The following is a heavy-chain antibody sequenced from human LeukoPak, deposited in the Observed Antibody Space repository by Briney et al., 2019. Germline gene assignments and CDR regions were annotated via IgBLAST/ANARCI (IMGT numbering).Heavy chain of an antibody. V-gene: IGHV3-48*04. Sequence: GGSLRLSCAASGFTFSSYSMNWVRQAPGKGLEWVSYISSSSSTIYYADSVKGRFTISRDNAKNSLYLQMNSLRAEDTAVYYCARGTHPTTVTTGVGYWGQGTLVTVSS. CDR2: ISSSSSTI. CDR1: GFTFSSYS. J-gene: IGHJ4*02. CDR3: ARGTHPTTVTTGVGY. D-gene: IGHD4-17*01.